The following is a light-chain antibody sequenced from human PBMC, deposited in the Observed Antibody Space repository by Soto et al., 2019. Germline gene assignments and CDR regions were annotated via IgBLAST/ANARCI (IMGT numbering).Light chain of an antibody. V-gene: IGKV3-11*01. Sequence: EIVLTQSPATLSLSPGERATLSCRASQSFSTYLGWYQVKPGKPPRLLISEASNRATGIPARFSGSGSGTDFTLTISSLEHEDFAVYLCHQRYSWPHTFGQGTKLEI. CDR1: QSFSTY. CDR2: EAS. J-gene: IGKJ2*01. CDR3: HQRYSWPHT.